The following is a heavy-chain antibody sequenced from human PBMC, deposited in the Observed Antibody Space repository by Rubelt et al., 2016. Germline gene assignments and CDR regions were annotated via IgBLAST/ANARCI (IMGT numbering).Heavy chain of an antibody. V-gene: IGHV3-23*03. J-gene: IGHJ2*01. CDR1: GFTLSGYA. CDR2: IYRDGST. Sequence: EVQLLESGGGLVQPGGSLRLSCAASGFTLSGYAVSWVRQAPGKGLEWVSVIYRDGSTYYADSVQGRFTISRHNSGNTVSLQMNGMRDDETAVYYCARDLSGDRDWYFDRWGRGTLVTVSS. D-gene: IGHD1-1*01. CDR3: ARDLSGDRDWYFDR.